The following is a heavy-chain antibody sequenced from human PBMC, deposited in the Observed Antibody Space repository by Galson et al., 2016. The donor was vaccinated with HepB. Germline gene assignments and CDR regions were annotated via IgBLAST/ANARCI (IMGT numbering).Heavy chain of an antibody. Sequence: SLRLSCAATGFTLRTYAMSWVRQGPGKGLEWVSGITGADADTYYADAVKGRFTISRDNAKNTVYLQMNSLGVEETAVYFCVGRGYNYGIQINWGQGTLVTVSS. V-gene: IGHV3-23*01. CDR2: ITGADADT. J-gene: IGHJ4*02. CDR1: GFTLRTYA. D-gene: IGHD5-18*01. CDR3: VGRGYNYGIQIN.